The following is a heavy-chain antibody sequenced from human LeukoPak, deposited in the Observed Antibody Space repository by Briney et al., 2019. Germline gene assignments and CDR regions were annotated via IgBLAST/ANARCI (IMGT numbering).Heavy chain of an antibody. J-gene: IGHJ3*02. CDR2: IGTAGDT. D-gene: IGHD3-22*01. CDR3: ARAGYYDSSGYYWPHAFDI. CDR1: GFTFSSYD. Sequence: PGGSLRLSCAASGFTFSSYDMHWVRQATGKGLEWVSAIGTAGDTYYPGSVKGRFTISRENAKNSLYLQMNSLRAVDTAVYYCARAGYYDSSGYYWPHAFDIWGQGTMVTVSS. V-gene: IGHV3-13*01.